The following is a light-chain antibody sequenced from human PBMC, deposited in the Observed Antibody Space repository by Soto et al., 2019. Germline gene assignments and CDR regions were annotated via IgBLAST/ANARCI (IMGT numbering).Light chain of an antibody. CDR3: QQSYRAPLT. Sequence: DIQMTQSPSSLSASVGDRVTITCRASQTISTYLNWYQQKPGKAPKLLIHAASSLQSGVPSRFSGRGSGTDFTLTISSLQPEDFATYSCQQSYRAPLTFGPGTKVDIK. V-gene: IGKV1-39*01. J-gene: IGKJ3*01. CDR2: AAS. CDR1: QTISTY.